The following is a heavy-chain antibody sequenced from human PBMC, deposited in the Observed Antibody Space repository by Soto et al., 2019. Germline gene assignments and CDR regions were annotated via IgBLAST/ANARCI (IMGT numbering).Heavy chain of an antibody. CDR2: ISAYNGNT. V-gene: IGHV1-18*01. J-gene: IGHJ4*02. CDR1: GYTFTSYG. D-gene: IGHD3-3*01. CDR3: ARSYYDFWSGYYTTPFDY. Sequence: QVQLVQSGAEVKKPGASVKVSCKASGYTFTSYGISWVRQAPGQGLEWMGWISAYNGNTNYAQKLQGRVTMTTDTSTRTAYMELRSLRSDDTAVYYCARSYYDFWSGYYTTPFDYWGQGTLVTVSS.